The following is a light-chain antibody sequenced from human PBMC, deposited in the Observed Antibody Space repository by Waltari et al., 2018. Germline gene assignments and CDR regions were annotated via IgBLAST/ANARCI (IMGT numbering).Light chain of an antibody. CDR2: DVN. CDR3: CSYAGVHTFWL. J-gene: IGLJ3*02. Sequence: QSALTQPPSVSGSPEQSVTISCTGSTSDVGGYTSVSWSQQHPGKAPKLIIFDVNQRPSGVPDRFSGSKSGNTASLTISGLRPEDEADYHCCSYAGVHTFWLFGGGTKLTVL. V-gene: IGLV2-11*01. CDR1: TSDVGGYTS.